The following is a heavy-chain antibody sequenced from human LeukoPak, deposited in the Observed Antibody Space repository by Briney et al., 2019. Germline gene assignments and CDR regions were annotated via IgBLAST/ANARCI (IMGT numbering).Heavy chain of an antibody. D-gene: IGHD5-12*01. CDR3: ARDSYSGYDFSDY. CDR1: GFTFSDYY. Sequence: KVSCKTSGFTFSDYYMSWIRQAPGKGLEWVSYISSSGSTIYYADSVKGRFTISRDNAKNSLYLQMNSLRAEDTAVYYCARDSYSGYDFSDYWGQGTLVTVSS. CDR2: ISSSGSTI. J-gene: IGHJ4*02. V-gene: IGHV3-11*01.